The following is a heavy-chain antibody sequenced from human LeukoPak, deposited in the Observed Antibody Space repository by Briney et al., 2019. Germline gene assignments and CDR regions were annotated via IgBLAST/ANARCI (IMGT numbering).Heavy chain of an antibody. Sequence: GASVKVSCKASGYTFTSYYMHWVRQAPGQGLEWMGIINPSGGSTSYAQKFQGRVTMTRDTSTSTVYMELSSLGSEDTAVYYCARYTMVRGVPLYYFDYWGQGTLVTVSS. CDR2: INPSGGST. CDR3: ARYTMVRGVPLYYFDY. V-gene: IGHV1-46*01. D-gene: IGHD3-10*01. J-gene: IGHJ4*02. CDR1: GYTFTSYY.